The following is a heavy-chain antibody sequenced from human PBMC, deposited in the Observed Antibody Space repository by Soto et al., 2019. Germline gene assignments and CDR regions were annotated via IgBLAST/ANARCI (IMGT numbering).Heavy chain of an antibody. CDR1: GGSISSGGYY. V-gene: IGHV4-31*03. CDR3: ARARSRTVADFDY. Sequence: SETLSLTCTVSGGSISSGGYYWSWIRQHPGKGLEWIGYIYYSGSTYYNPSLKSRVTISVDTSKNQFSLKLSSVTAADTAVYYCARARSRTVADFDYWGQGTLVTVS. CDR2: IYYSGST. D-gene: IGHD4-17*01. J-gene: IGHJ4*02.